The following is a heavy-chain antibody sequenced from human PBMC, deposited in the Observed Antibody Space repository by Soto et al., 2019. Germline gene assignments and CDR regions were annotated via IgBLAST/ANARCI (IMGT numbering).Heavy chain of an antibody. Sequence: PSETLSLTCTVSGGSTSSGDYYWSWIRQPPGKGLEWIGYIYYSGSTYYNPSLKSRVTISVDTSKNQFSLKLSSVTAADTAVYYCARDRGRSGYYYVDRIAFDIWGQGTMVTVS. CDR2: IYYSGST. J-gene: IGHJ3*02. V-gene: IGHV4-30-4*01. CDR3: ARDRGRSGYYYVDRIAFDI. CDR1: GGSTSSGDYY. D-gene: IGHD3-22*01.